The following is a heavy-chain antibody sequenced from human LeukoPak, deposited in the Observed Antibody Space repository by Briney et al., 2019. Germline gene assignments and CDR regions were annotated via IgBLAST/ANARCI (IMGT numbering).Heavy chain of an antibody. CDR2: ISWNSDSI. Sequence: GGSLRLSCAASGFTFDDYAMHWVRQAPGKGLEWVSGISWNSDSIGYADSVKGRFTISRDNAKNSLYLQMNSLRAEDTAVYYCARLYDGSAYHADHFDYWGQGTLVIVSS. CDR3: ARLYDGSAYHADHFDY. D-gene: IGHD3-22*01. J-gene: IGHJ4*02. V-gene: IGHV3-9*01. CDR1: GFTFDDYA.